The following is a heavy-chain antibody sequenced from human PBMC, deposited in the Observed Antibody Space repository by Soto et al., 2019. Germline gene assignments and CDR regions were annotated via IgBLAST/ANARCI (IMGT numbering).Heavy chain of an antibody. Sequence: ASVKVSCKASGYTFTGFDMHWVRQAPGQGLEWMGWINPNSGGTNYAQKFQGWVTMTRDTSISTAYMELSRLRSDDTAVYYCARSAAKYYYDSSGYSYDAFDIWGQGTMVTV. D-gene: IGHD3-22*01. CDR3: ARSAAKYYYDSSGYSYDAFDI. J-gene: IGHJ3*02. CDR2: INPNSGGT. V-gene: IGHV1-2*04. CDR1: GYTFTGFD.